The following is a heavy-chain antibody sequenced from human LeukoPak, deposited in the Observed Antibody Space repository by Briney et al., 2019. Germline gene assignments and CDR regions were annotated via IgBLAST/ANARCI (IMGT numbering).Heavy chain of an antibody. Sequence: SETLSLTCTVSGGSISRSNYYWGWIRQPPGERLEWIGSIYYSGSTYYNPSLKSRVTMSVDTSNNQFSLKLSSVTATDTAVYYCARHGWTDAFDLWGQGTMVTVSS. CDR1: GGSISRSNYY. CDR2: IYYSGST. V-gene: IGHV4-39*01. CDR3: ARHGWTDAFDL. J-gene: IGHJ3*01. D-gene: IGHD2-15*01.